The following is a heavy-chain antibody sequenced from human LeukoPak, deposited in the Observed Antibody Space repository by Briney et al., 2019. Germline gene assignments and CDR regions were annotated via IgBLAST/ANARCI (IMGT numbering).Heavy chain of an antibody. CDR3: AKDLVSQRGVGSSEKVDY. Sequence: GGSLRHSCAASGFTFNYYAMNWVRQAPGKGLEWVSAILGGGDTTSYADSVKGRFTISRDNSKNTLYLQMNSLRAEDTAVYYCAKDLVSQRGVGSSEKVDYWGQGTLVTVSS. D-gene: IGHD3-10*01. CDR1: GFTFNYYA. V-gene: IGHV3-23*01. J-gene: IGHJ4*02. CDR2: ILGGGDTT.